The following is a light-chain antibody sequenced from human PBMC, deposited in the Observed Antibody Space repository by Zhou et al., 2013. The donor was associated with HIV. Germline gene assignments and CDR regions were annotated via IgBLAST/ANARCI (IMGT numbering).Light chain of an antibody. J-gene: IGKJ5*01. Sequence: DIQMTQSPSSLSASVGDRVTITCRASQSISSYLNWYQQKPGRAPKVLIYEASNLQSGVPSRFSGSGSVTDFTLTIDSLQPEDFGTYYCQQSYINKVTFGQGTRLDIK. CDR1: QSISSY. CDR3: QQSYINKVT. CDR2: EAS. V-gene: IGKV1-39*01.